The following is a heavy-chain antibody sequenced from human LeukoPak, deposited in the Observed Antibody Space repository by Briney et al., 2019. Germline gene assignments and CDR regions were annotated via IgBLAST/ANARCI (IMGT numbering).Heavy chain of an antibody. J-gene: IGHJ4*02. CDR1: GGTFSSYA. V-gene: IGHV1-69*13. Sequence: GASVKVSCKASGGTFSSYAISWVRQAPGQGLEWMGGIIPIFGTANYAQKFQGKVTITADESTSRAYMELSSLRSEDTAVYYCARSITMVRGVAHYFDYWGQGTLVTVSS. CDR3: ARSITMVRGVAHYFDY. D-gene: IGHD3-10*01. CDR2: IIPIFGTA.